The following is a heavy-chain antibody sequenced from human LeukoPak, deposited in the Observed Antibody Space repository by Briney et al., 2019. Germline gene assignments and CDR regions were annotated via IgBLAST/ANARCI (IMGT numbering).Heavy chain of an antibody. CDR1: GGTFSSYA. CDR2: IIPILGIA. CDR3: ARVLTLDYYDTFAFDI. D-gene: IGHD3-22*01. Sequence: SVKVSCKASGGTFSSYAISWVRQAPGQGLEWMGRIIPILGIANHAQKFQGRVTITADKSTSTAYMELSSLRSEDTAVYYCARVLTLDYYDTFAFDIWGQGTMVTVSS. J-gene: IGHJ3*02. V-gene: IGHV1-69*04.